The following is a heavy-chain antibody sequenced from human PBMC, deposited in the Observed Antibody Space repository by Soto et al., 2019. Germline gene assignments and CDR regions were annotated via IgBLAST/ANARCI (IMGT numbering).Heavy chain of an antibody. D-gene: IGHD6-13*01. CDR2: IIPIFGTS. Sequence: ASVKVSCKASGGTFKSYAISWVRQAPGXGLEWMGGIIPIFGTSNYAQKFQGRVTITADESTSTAYMEVSSLRSEDTAVYYCASSSSWYSGRSVYYHYGMAVWRQGTTVTVSS. V-gene: IGHV1-69*13. CDR3: ASSSSWYSGRSVYYHYGMAV. J-gene: IGHJ6*01. CDR1: GGTFKSYA.